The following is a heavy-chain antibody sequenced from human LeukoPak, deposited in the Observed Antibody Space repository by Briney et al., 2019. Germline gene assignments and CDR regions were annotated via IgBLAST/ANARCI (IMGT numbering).Heavy chain of an antibody. CDR2: IYYSGST. CDR1: GGSISSYY. V-gene: IGHV4-59*01. CDR3: ARIASTYQLLYYFDY. Sequence: PSETLSLTCTVSGGSISSYYWSWIRQPPGKGLEWIGYIYYSGSTNYKPSLKSRVTISVDTSKNQFPLKLSSVTAADTAVYYCARIASTYQLLYYFDYWGQGTLVTVSS. J-gene: IGHJ4*02. D-gene: IGHD2-2*01.